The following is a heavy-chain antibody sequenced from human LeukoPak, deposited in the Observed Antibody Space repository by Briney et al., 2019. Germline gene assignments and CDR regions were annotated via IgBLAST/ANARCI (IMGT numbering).Heavy chain of an antibody. Sequence: SETLSLTCTVSGYSISSGYYWGWIRQPPGKGLEWIGSIYHSGSTYYNPSLKSRVTISVDTSKNQFSLKLSSATAADTAVYYCAMGGSILDDDAFDIWGQGTMVTVSS. CDR3: AMGGSILDDDAFDI. J-gene: IGHJ3*02. CDR1: GYSISSGYY. V-gene: IGHV4-38-2*02. CDR2: IYHSGST. D-gene: IGHD1-1*01.